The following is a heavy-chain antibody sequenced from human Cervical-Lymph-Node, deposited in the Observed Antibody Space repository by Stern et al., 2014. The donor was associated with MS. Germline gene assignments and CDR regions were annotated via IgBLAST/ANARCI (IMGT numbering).Heavy chain of an antibody. Sequence: VQLVESGGGVVQPGKSLRLSCAASGFTFSDYGMRWVRQAPGKGLEWVALATYDGSDQYYADSVKGRFTVSRDNSKNTVLLQMNGLRPEDTAVYFCARDRGLTHYFYGMDVWGQGTTVTVSS. CDR2: ATYDGSDQ. D-gene: IGHD3-10*01. V-gene: IGHV3-30*03. CDR3: ARDRGLTHYFYGMDV. J-gene: IGHJ6*02. CDR1: GFTFSDYG.